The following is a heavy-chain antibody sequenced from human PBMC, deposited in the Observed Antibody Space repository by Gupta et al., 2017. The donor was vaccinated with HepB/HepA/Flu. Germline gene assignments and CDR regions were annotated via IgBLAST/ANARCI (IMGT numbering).Heavy chain of an antibody. D-gene: IGHD3-10*01. V-gene: IGHV4-59*01. CDR3: AREPHYYGSGSERDAFDI. CDR1: GGSISSYY. Sequence: QVQLQESGPGLVKPSETLSLPCTVSGGSISSYYWSWIRQPPGKGLEWIGYSYYSGSTNYNPSLKSRVTISVHTSKNQFSLKLSSVTAGDTAVYYCAREPHYYGSGSERDAFDIWGQGTMVTVSS. J-gene: IGHJ3*02. CDR2: SYYSGST.